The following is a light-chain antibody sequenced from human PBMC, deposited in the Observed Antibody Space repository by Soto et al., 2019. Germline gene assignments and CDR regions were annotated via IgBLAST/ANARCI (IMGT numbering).Light chain of an antibody. Sequence: EIDLTQSAATLSGSAGDRVTLTCRASQCVNTRLAWYQHKTGKAPRILIYQNSIRAGGIPARLSASGSGTEFNLTISKVQPEDFALYYCHKRHSWTRTFGQGTKVDIK. CDR1: QCVNTR. CDR2: QNS. CDR3: HKRHSWTRT. J-gene: IGKJ1*01. V-gene: IGKV3-11*01.